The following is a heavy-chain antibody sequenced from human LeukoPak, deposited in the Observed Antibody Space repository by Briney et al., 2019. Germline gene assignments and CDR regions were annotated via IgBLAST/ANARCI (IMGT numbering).Heavy chain of an antibody. CDR3: AREGEIGYDLSDY. Sequence: ASVKVSCKASGYTFTNYYMNWVRQAPGQGLEWMGIINPSGGSASYAQKFQGRVTVTRDTSTSTVYMELSSLRSEDTAMYYCAREGEIGYDLSDYWGQGTLVTVSS. CDR1: GYTFTNYY. D-gene: IGHD5-12*01. V-gene: IGHV1-46*01. J-gene: IGHJ4*02. CDR2: INPSGGSA.